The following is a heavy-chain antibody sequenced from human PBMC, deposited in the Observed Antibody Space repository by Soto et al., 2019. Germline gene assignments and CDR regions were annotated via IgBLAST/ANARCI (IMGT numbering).Heavy chain of an antibody. Sequence: QVQLQESGPGLVKPSETLSLTCTVSGGSISSYYWSWIRQPPGKGLEWIGYIYYSGSTNYNPSLKSRVTISVDTSKNQFSLKLSSVTAADTAVYYCARERGTPGDYGDYFWYFDLWGRGTLVTVSS. CDR3: ARERGTPGDYGDYFWYFDL. CDR2: IYYSGST. CDR1: GGSISSYY. V-gene: IGHV4-59*01. D-gene: IGHD4-17*01. J-gene: IGHJ2*01.